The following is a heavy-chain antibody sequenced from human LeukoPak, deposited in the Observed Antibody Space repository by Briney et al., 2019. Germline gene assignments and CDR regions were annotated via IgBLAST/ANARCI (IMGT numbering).Heavy chain of an antibody. Sequence: ASVKVSCKASGYTFTGYYMHWVRQAPGQGLEWMGWINPNSGGTNYAQKFQGWVTMTRDTSISTAYMELSRLRSDDTAVCYCARDLGYCSSTSCYLFIDHWGQGTLVTVSS. V-gene: IGHV1-2*04. CDR2: INPNSGGT. J-gene: IGHJ4*02. D-gene: IGHD2-2*01. CDR3: ARDLGYCSSTSCYLFIDH. CDR1: GYTFTGYY.